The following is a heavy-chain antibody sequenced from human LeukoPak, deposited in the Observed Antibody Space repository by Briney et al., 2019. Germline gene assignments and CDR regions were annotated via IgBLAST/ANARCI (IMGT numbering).Heavy chain of an antibody. CDR3: AKSGKYTSGPPRWFDP. CDR1: GFTFRSYG. J-gene: IGHJ5*02. D-gene: IGHD6-19*01. V-gene: IGHV3-30*18. Sequence: GGSLRLSCAASGFTFRSYGLHWVRQAPGKGLEWVALISYDGSNEYYADSVKGRFTISRDNSKNTLYLQMNSLRAEDTAVYYCAKSGKYTSGPPRWFDPWGQGTLVTVSS. CDR2: ISYDGSNE.